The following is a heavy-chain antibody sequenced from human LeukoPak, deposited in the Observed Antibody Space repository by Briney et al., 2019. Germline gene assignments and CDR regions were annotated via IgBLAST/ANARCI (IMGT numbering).Heavy chain of an antibody. CDR3: ARHSGSGWQALGY. CDR1: GYTFSNYG. CDR2: TSYNGNT. Sequence: ASVKVSCKASGYTFSNYGISWVRQAPGLGLEWMGWTSYNGNTNYAQKFQGRVTMTTDTSTTTAYMGLRSLESDDTAVYYCARHSGSGWQALGYWGQGTLVTVSS. J-gene: IGHJ4*02. V-gene: IGHV1-18*04. D-gene: IGHD6-19*01.